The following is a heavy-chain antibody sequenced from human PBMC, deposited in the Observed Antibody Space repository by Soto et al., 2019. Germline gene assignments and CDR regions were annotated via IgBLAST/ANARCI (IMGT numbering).Heavy chain of an antibody. V-gene: IGHV4-39*01. D-gene: IGHD3-22*01. CDR2: IYYSGST. CDR1: GGSISSSSYY. Sequence: PSETLSLTCTVSGGSISSSSYYWGWIRQPPGKGLEWIGSIYYSGSTYYNPSLKSRVTISVDTSKNQFSLKLSSVTAADTAVYYCAGISYPYDSSGHLDYWGQGTLVTSPQ. J-gene: IGHJ4*02. CDR3: AGISYPYDSSGHLDY.